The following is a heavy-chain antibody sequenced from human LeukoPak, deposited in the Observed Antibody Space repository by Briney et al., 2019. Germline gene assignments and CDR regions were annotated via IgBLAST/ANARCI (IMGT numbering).Heavy chain of an antibody. D-gene: IGHD3-16*01. CDR2: KYASGSS. V-gene: IGHV4-4*09. CDR1: GGSIGFSY. Sequence: SETLSLTCTVSGGSIGFSYWSWIRQSPGKGLEWIGYKYASGSSNYNPPLKSRVTLSIDTSKSQFSLKLRSATAADTAVYYCARHGGGVRSPFDYWGQGTVVTVSS. CDR3: ARHGGGVRSPFDY. J-gene: IGHJ4*02.